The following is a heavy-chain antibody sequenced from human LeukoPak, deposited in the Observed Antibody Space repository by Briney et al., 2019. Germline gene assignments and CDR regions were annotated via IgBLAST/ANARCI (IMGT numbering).Heavy chain of an antibody. Sequence: ASVKVSCKASGCTFTSYAMHWVRQAPGQRLEWMGWINAGNGNTKYSQKFQGRVTITRDTSASTAYMELSSLRSEDTAVYCCARTGIRGYSGYDSAYFDYWGQGTLVTVSS. V-gene: IGHV1-3*01. CDR2: INAGNGNT. D-gene: IGHD5-12*01. CDR1: GCTFTSYA. J-gene: IGHJ4*02. CDR3: ARTGIRGYSGYDSAYFDY.